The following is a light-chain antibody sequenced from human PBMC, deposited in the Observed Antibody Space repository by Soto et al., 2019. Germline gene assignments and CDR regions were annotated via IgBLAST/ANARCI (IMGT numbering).Light chain of an antibody. CDR2: DAS. V-gene: IGKV1-5*01. CDR3: QQYNSYSYT. Sequence: DIQMTQSPSTLSASVGDRVTITCRASQSISSWLAWYQQKPGKAPKLLIYDASSLESGVPSMFSGGGSGTEFTLTISSLQPDDFATYYCQQYNSYSYTFGQGTKLEIK. CDR1: QSISSW. J-gene: IGKJ2*01.